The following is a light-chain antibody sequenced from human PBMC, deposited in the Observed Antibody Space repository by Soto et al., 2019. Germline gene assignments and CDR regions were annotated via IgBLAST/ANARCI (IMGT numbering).Light chain of an antibody. Sequence: ILLSRSPAPQSPSPRKRATHSCXXSQSVGIKLAWYQQKPGQAPRLLIYDTSTRATGIPARFSGSGSGTEFTLTISSLQSEDFAIYYCQQYNKWPPITFGQGTRLENK. CDR2: DTS. CDR3: QQYNKWPPIT. J-gene: IGKJ5*01. V-gene: IGKV3-15*01. CDR1: QSVGIK.